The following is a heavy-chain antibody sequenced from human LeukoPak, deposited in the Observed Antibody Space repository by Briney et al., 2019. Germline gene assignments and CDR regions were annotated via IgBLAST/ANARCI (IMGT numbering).Heavy chain of an antibody. J-gene: IGHJ4*02. D-gene: IGHD2-21*02. CDR1: GFTFSSYG. CDR2: ISGSGGST. Sequence: GGTLRLSCAASGFTFSSYGMTWVRQAPGKGLEWVSAISGSGGSTYYADSVKGRFTISRDNSKNTLYLQMNSLRAEDTAVYYCGKSHHVTAIDYWGQGTLVTVSS. V-gene: IGHV3-23*01. CDR3: GKSHHVTAIDY.